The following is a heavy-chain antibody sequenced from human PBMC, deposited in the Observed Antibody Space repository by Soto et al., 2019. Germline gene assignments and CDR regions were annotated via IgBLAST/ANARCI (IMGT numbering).Heavy chain of an antibody. D-gene: IGHD5-12*01. CDR2: INQEGRES. J-gene: IGHJ4*02. Sequence: GGSLRVSCIASGFSLRSYGMMWVRQDPGKGLEWVANINQEGRESHYVDSVKGRFTISRDNAKNSLYLQMNSLTSADTAVYFCARDSPRRWLQYYFDAWGPGALVTVSS. CDR1: GFSLRSYG. CDR3: ARDSPRRWLQYYFDA. V-gene: IGHV3-7*03.